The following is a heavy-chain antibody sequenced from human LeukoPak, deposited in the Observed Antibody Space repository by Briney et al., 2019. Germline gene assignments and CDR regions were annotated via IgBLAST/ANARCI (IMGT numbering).Heavy chain of an antibody. Sequence: PGRSLRLSCAASGFTFSDYWMHWVRQVPGKGLVWVSRINSDGTSTVYADSVKGRFTMSRNNAKNMLYLEMDSLRAEDTAVYFCAREGLPYYESSGSYVWFDPWGQGTLVTVSS. CDR2: INSDGTST. D-gene: IGHD3-22*01. CDR1: GFTFSDYW. V-gene: IGHV3-74*01. CDR3: AREGLPYYESSGSYVWFDP. J-gene: IGHJ5*02.